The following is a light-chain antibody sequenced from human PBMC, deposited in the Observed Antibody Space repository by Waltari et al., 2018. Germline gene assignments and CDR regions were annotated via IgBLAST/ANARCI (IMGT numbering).Light chain of an antibody. J-gene: IGKJ3*01. CDR2: DAS. CDR1: QGISND. V-gene: IGKV1-17*01. Sequence: DIQMTQSPSSLSASVGDRVIITCRASQGISNDLNWYQQKPGKAPKRLSYDASSLQSGVPSRFSGSGSGTVFTLIISSLQPEDFATYYCLQFTSAPLTFGPGTKLDIK. CDR3: LQFTSAPLT.